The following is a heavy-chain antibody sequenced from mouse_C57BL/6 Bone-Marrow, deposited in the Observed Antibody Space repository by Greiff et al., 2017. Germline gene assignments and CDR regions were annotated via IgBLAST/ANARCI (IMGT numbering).Heavy chain of an antibody. CDR1: GYTFTSYW. CDR3: ARERDYYGSSYGDY. V-gene: IGHV1-64*01. D-gene: IGHD1-1*01. CDR2: INPNSGST. Sequence: QVQLQQPGAELVKPGASVQLSCKASGYTFTSYWMHWVKQRPGQGLEWIGMINPNSGSTNYNEKFKSKATLTVDKSSSTAYMQRSSLTSEDSAVYYCARERDYYGSSYGDYWGQGTTLTVSS. J-gene: IGHJ2*01.